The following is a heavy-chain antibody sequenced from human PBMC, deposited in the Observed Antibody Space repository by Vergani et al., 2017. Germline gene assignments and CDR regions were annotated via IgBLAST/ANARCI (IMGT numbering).Heavy chain of an antibody. V-gene: IGHV1-3*04. CDR2: INTGNGNT. CDR3: ARLITIFGGMDV. CDR1: GYTFTSYA. J-gene: IGHJ6*02. Sequence: QVQLVQSGAEVKKPGASVKVSCKASGYTFTSYAMHWVRQAPGQRLEWMGWINTGNGNTKYSQKFQGRVTITRDTSASTAYMELSSLRSEDTAVYYCARLITIFGGMDVWGQGTTVTVSS. D-gene: IGHD3-3*01.